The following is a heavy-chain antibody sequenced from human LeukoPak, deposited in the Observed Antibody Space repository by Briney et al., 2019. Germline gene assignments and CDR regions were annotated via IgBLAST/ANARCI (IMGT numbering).Heavy chain of an antibody. CDR2: IISSGAYI. D-gene: IGHD2-2*01. CDR3: ARDSGGYSSTNCYLGHLDY. Sequence: GGSLRLSCAASGFTFSSYTMNWVRQAPGKGLEWVSSIISSGAYIYYADSVKGRFTISRDNAKNSLYLQMNSLRAEDTAVYYCARDSGGYSSTNCYLGHLDYWGQGTLVTVSS. CDR1: GFTFSSYT. J-gene: IGHJ4*02. V-gene: IGHV3-21*03.